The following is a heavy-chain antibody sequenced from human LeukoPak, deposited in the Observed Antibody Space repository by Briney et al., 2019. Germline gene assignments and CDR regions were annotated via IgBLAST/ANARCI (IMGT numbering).Heavy chain of an antibody. CDR1: GFTFSSYA. J-gene: IGHJ4*02. CDR3: AKRPTLGASSGSYDY. V-gene: IGHV3-23*01. Sequence: PGGSLRLSCVASGFTFSSYAMSWVRQAPGKGLEWVSAISGSGGSTYYADSVKGRFTISRDNSKNTLYLQMNSLRAEDTAVYYCAKRPTLGASSGSYDYWGQGTLVTVSS. D-gene: IGHD3-16*01. CDR2: ISGSGGST.